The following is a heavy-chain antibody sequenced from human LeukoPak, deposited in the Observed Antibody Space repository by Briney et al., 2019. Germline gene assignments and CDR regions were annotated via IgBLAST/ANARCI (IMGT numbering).Heavy chain of an antibody. CDR1: GGSISSYY. CDR2: IHYSGRT. D-gene: IGHD3-10*01. J-gene: IGHJ5*02. V-gene: IGHV4-59*12. Sequence: SETLSLTCTVSGGSISSYYWSWIRQAPGKGLEWIAYIHYSGRTNYNPSLKSRLTISMDTSKNQFSLKLTSVTAADTAVYYCARDYYGPWGQGTLVTVSS. CDR3: ARDYYGP.